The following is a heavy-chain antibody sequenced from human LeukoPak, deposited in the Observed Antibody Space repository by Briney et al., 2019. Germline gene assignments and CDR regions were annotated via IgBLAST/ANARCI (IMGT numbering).Heavy chain of an antibody. J-gene: IGHJ6*02. D-gene: IGHD2-15*01. CDR2: ISGSGGST. CDR1: GFTFSSYA. V-gene: IGHV3-23*01. CDR3: AGCYIRYYYYGMDV. Sequence: GGSLRLSCAASGFTFSSYAMSWVRQAPGKGLEWVSAISGSGGSTYYADSVKGRFTISRDNSKNTLYLQMNSLRAEDTAVYYCAGCYIRYYYYGMDVWGQGTTVTVSS.